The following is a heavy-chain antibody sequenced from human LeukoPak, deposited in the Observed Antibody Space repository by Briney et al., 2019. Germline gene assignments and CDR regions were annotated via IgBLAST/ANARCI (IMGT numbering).Heavy chain of an antibody. J-gene: IGHJ4*02. CDR3: ARGHTAVTRHFDF. V-gene: IGHV3-7*01. CDR1: GFTFSSYW. D-gene: IGHD4-17*01. CDR2: IKEDGSEK. Sequence: GGSLRLSCAVSGFTFSSYWMTWVRQAPGKGLEWVANIKEDGSEKNYMDSVKGRFTISRDDAKNLLYLDMNSLRAEDTAVYYCARGHTAVTRHFDFWGQGTLVTVSS.